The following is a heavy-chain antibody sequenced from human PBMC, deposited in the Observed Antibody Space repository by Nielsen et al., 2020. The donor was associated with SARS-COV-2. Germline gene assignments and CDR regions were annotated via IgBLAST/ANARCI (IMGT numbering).Heavy chain of an antibody. Sequence: GESLKISCAVSGFTFSPYAMHWVRQAPGKGLEWVSSIYSSGTYTNYADSVKGRFTISRDNAKNSLYLQMTSLRAEDTAVYFCANSRAYYDSSGYLFDYWGQGSLVTVSS. CDR3: ANSRAYYDSSGYLFDY. CDR1: GFTFSPYA. D-gene: IGHD3-22*01. V-gene: IGHV3-21*01. CDR2: IYSSGTYT. J-gene: IGHJ4*02.